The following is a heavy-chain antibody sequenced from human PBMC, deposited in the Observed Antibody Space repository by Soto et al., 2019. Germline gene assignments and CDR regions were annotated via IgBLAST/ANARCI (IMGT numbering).Heavy chain of an antibody. J-gene: IGHJ6*02. V-gene: IGHV1-2*04. Sequence: ASVKVSCKASGYTFTGYYMHWVRQAPGQGLEWMGWINPNSGGTNYAQKFQGWVTMTRDTSISTAYMELSRLRSDDTAVYYCARDRSRVAGTPPPPNYYYYYGMDVWGQGTTVTVSS. CDR3: ARDRSRVAGTPPPPNYYYYYGMDV. CDR1: GYTFTGYY. CDR2: INPNSGGT. D-gene: IGHD6-19*01.